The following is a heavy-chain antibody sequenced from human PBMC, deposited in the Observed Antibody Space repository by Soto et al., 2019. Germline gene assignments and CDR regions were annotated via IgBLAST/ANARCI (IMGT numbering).Heavy chain of an antibody. Sequence: PGGSLRLSCEASGFTFTTYWMHWVRQAPGKGLVWVSRINGDGSDTSYADSVKGRFTISRDNGKNTLYLQVNSLRAEDTAVYYCAKGYSGYDYGYWGQGTLVTVSS. J-gene: IGHJ4*02. CDR1: GFTFTTYW. D-gene: IGHD5-12*01. CDR2: INGDGSDT. V-gene: IGHV3-74*01. CDR3: AKGYSGYDYGY.